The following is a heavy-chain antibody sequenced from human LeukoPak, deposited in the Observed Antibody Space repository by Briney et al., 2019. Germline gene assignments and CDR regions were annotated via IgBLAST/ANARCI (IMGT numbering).Heavy chain of an antibody. V-gene: IGHV4-39*01. CDR3: AKSGGYGLIDY. CDR1: GVSISSSSYY. CDR2: IYSSGST. D-gene: IGHD6-25*01. J-gene: IGHJ4*01. Sequence: KPSETLSLTCTVSGVSISSSSYYWGWIRQPPGKGLEWIGSIYSSGSTYYNSSLKSRVTISIDTSKNQVSLKMSSVTAADTAVYYCAKSGGYGLIDYWGQGTLVTVSS.